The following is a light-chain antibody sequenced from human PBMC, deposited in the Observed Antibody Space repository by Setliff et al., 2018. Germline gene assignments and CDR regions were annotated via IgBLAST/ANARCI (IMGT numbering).Light chain of an antibody. CDR1: RSDVGGYNY. CDR3: SSYSSSNIPFV. CDR2: EVS. J-gene: IGLJ1*01. Sequence: QSVLTQPAPVSGSPGQSITISCTGTRSDVGGYNYVSWYQQHPGKVPKLMIYEVSNRPSGVSNRFSGSKSGNTASLTISGLQAEDEADYYCSSYSSSNIPFVFGTGTKVTVL. V-gene: IGLV2-14*01.